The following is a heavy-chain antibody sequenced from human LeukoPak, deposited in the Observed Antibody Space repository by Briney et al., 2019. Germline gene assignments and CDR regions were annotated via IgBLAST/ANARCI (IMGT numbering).Heavy chain of an antibody. V-gene: IGHV3-53*01. CDR1: GFTFSDYY. CDR2: LYSGGQA. CDR3: AKDGYDILTGYSHYGMDV. J-gene: IGHJ6*02. Sequence: PGGSLRLSCAASGFTFSDYYMSWVRQAPGKGLEWVSVLYSGGQAFYPDSVRGRFTISRDNSKNTLFLQMNSLRAEDTAVYYCAKDGYDILTGYSHYGMDVWGQGTTVTVSS. D-gene: IGHD3-9*01.